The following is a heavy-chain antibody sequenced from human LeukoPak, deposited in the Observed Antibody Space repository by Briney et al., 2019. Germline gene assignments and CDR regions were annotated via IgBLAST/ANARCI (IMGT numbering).Heavy chain of an antibody. CDR3: ARARRELLLRGGAFDI. V-gene: IGHV1-2*02. Sequence: ASVKVSCKASGYTFTGYYMHWVRQAPGQGLEWMGWINPNSGGTNYAQKFQGRVTMTRDTSISTAYTELSRLRSDDTAVYYCARARRELLLRGGAFDIWGQGTMVTVSS. J-gene: IGHJ3*02. CDR2: INPNSGGT. D-gene: IGHD1-26*01. CDR1: GYTFTGYY.